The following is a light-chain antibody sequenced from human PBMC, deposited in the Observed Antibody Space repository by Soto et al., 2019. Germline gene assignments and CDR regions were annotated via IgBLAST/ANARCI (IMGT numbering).Light chain of an antibody. CDR2: DVS. CDR1: SSDVGGYNY. V-gene: IGLV2-14*01. J-gene: IGLJ1*01. CDR3: SSYTSSSTLLYV. Sequence: QSALTQPASVSGSPGQSITISCTGTSSDVGGYNYVSWYQRHPGKAPKLMIYDVSNRPSGVSNRFSGSKSGSTASLTISGLQAEDEADYYCSSYTSSSTLLYVFGTGTKVTVL.